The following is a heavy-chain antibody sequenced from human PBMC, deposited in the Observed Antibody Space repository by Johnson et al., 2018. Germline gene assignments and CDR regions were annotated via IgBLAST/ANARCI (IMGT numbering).Heavy chain of an antibody. J-gene: IGHJ6*02. Sequence: VQLVQSGGGLVQPGGSLRLSCAASGFTFSSYDMHWVRQATGKGLEWVSAIGTAGDTYYPGSVKGRSTIHRENAKNSLYLQINSLSAGDTAVYYCARGPTYYYGMDVWGQGTTVTVSS. CDR1: GFTFSSYD. CDR2: IGTAGDT. CDR3: ARGPTYYYGMDV. V-gene: IGHV3-13*01.